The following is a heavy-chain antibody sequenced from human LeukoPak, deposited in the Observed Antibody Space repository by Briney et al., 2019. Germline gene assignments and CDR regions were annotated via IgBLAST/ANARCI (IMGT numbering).Heavy chain of an antibody. Sequence: PSETLSLTCTVSGGSITSYYWSWIRQPPGKGLEWIGYIFYSGSTKYNPSLKSRVTISVDTSKNQFSLKLSSVTAADTAVYYCASQTYYYDSSGYYYYGMDVWGQGTTVTVSS. D-gene: IGHD3-22*01. CDR1: GGSITSYY. CDR3: ASQTYYYDSSGYYYYGMDV. CDR2: IFYSGST. J-gene: IGHJ6*02. V-gene: IGHV4-59*08.